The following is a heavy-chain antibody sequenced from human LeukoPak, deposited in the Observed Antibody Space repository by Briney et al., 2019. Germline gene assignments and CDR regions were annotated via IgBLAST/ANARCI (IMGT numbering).Heavy chain of an antibody. CDR3: ARSQWRYSYTPFDY. V-gene: IGHV1-46*01. CDR2: INPSGGST. Sequence: GASVKVSCKASGYTFTSYYMHWVRQAPGQGLEWVGIINPSGGSTSYAQKLQGRVTMTTDTSTSTAYMELRSLRSDDTAVYYCARSQWRYSYTPFDYWGQGTLVTVSS. CDR1: GYTFTSYY. J-gene: IGHJ4*02. D-gene: IGHD5-18*01.